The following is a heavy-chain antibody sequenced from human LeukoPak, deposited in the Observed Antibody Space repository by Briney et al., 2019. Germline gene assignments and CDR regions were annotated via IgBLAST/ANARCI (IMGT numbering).Heavy chain of an antibody. J-gene: IGHJ3*02. Sequence: GGSLRLSCAASGFTFSSYAMSWVRQAPGKGLEWVSAISGSGGSTYYADSVKGRFTISRDNSKNTLYLQMNSLRAEDTAVYYCAKEGGASSGWYGDAFDIWGQGTMVTVSS. CDR3: AKEGGASSGWYGDAFDI. CDR1: GFTFSSYA. D-gene: IGHD6-19*01. CDR2: ISGSGGST. V-gene: IGHV3-23*01.